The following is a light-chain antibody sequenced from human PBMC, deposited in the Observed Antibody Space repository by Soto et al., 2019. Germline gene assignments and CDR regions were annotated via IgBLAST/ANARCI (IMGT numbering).Light chain of an antibody. CDR2: DVT. V-gene: IGLV2-14*03. J-gene: IGLJ3*02. CDR3: SSYTISNSWV. CDR1: TSDVGAYNH. Sequence: QSVLTQPASVSGSPGQSIAISCAGTTSDVGAYNHVSWYRQHPDKAPKLLIYDVTSRPSGISDRFSGSKSGNTASLTISGLQAEDEAYYFCSSYTISNSWVFGGGTKLTVL.